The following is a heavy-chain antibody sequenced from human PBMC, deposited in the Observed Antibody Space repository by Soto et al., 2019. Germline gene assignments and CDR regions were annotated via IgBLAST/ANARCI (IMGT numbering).Heavy chain of an antibody. CDR1: GYTFTSYD. Sequence: ASVKVSCKASGYTFTSYDINWVRQATGQGLEWMGWMNPNSGNTGYAQKFQGRVTMTRNTSISTAYMELSSLRSEDTAVYYCARGPGKQLKNYCYYGMDVWGQGTTVTVSS. V-gene: IGHV1-8*01. J-gene: IGHJ6*02. CDR3: ARGPGKQLKNYCYYGMDV. D-gene: IGHD6-6*01. CDR2: MNPNSGNT.